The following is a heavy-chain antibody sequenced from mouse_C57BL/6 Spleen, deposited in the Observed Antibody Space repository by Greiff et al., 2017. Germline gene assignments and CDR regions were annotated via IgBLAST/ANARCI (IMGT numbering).Heavy chain of an antibody. J-gene: IGHJ1*03. D-gene: IGHD1-1*01. Sequence: VQLKESGAELVKPGASVKISCKASGYAFSSYWMNWVKQRPGKGLEWIGQIYPGDGDTNYNGKFKGKATLTADKSSSTAYMQLSSLTSEDSAVYFCARFTTVDWYFDVWGTGTTVTVSS. CDR3: ARFTTVDWYFDV. V-gene: IGHV1-80*01. CDR2: IYPGDGDT. CDR1: GYAFSSYW.